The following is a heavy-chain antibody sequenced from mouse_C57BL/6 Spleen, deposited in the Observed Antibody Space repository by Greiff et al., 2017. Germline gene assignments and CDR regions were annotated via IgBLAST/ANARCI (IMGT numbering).Heavy chain of an antibody. Sequence: QVQLKQPGAELVMPGASVKLSCKASGYTFTSYWMHWVKQRPGHGLEWIGEIDPSDSYTNYNQKFKGKFTLTVDNSSSTAYMQLSSLTCEDSAVYYCAINYRCFDVWGKGTTLTVSS. D-gene: IGHD1-1*01. CDR3: AINYRCFDV. CDR2: IDPSDSYT. J-gene: IGHJ2*01. CDR1: GYTFTSYW. V-gene: IGHV1-69*01.